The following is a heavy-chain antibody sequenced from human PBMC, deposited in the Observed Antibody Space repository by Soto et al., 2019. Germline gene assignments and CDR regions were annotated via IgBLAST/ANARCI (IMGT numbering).Heavy chain of an antibody. Sequence: QVQLVQSGAEVKKPGASVKVSCKSSGYTFTSYGISWVRQAPGQGLEWMGWISAYNGNTNYAQKLQGRVTMTTDTSTRTAYVERRSLRADDTAVYYCARVIVVVVAATVSVNWFAPLGQGTLVTVSS. D-gene: IGHD2-15*01. J-gene: IGHJ5*02. CDR1: GYTFTSYG. V-gene: IGHV1-18*04. CDR2: ISAYNGNT. CDR3: ARVIVVVVAATVSVNWFAP.